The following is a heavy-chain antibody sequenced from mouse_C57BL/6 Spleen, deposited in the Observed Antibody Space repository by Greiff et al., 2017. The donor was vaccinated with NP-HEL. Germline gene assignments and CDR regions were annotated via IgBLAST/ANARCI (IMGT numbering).Heavy chain of an antibody. D-gene: IGHD2-3*01. J-gene: IGHJ4*01. V-gene: IGHV1-55*01. CDR2: IYPGSGST. CDR3: ARSFDGYFYAMDY. CDR1: GYTFTSYW. Sequence: VQLQQPGAELVKPGASVKMSCKASGYTFTSYWITWVKQRPGQGLEWIGDIYPGSGSTNYNAKFKSKATLTVDTSSSTAYMQLSSLTSEDSAVYYCARSFDGYFYAMDYGGQGTSVTVSS.